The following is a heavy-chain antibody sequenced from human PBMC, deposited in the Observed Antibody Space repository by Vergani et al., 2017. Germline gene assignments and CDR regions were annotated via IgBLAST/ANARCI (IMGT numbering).Heavy chain of an antibody. Sequence: QVQLQESGPGLVKPSQTLSLTCTVSGGSISSGGYYWSWIRQPPGKGLEWIGEINHSGSTNYNPSLKSRVTISVDTSKNQFSLKLSSVTAADTAVYYCASNGGSGWYKRFDYWGQGTLVTVSS. CDR2: INHSGST. D-gene: IGHD6-19*01. CDR1: GGSISSGGYY. CDR3: ASNGGSGWYKRFDY. V-gene: IGHV4-31*03. J-gene: IGHJ4*02.